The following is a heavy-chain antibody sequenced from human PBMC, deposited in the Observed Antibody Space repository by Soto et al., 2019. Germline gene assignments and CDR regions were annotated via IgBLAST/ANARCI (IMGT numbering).Heavy chain of an antibody. Sequence: SGGSLRLSCAASGFTFSSYAMSWVRQAPGKGLEWVSAISGSGGSTYYADSVKGRFTISRDNSKNTLYLQMNSLRAEDTAVYYCAKAMEGDYYYYGMDVWGQGTTVTVSS. CDR3: AKAMEGDYYYYGMDV. CDR2: ISGSGGST. J-gene: IGHJ6*02. V-gene: IGHV3-23*01. CDR1: GFTFSSYA. D-gene: IGHD3-10*01.